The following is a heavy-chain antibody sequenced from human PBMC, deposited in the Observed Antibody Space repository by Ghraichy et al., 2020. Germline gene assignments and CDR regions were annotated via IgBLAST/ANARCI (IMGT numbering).Heavy chain of an antibody. V-gene: IGHV3-23*01. CDR3: AKDQVGAIRPYSFDY. D-gene: IGHD1-26*01. CDR2: ISGSGGST. CDR1: GFTFSTYA. Sequence: GSLRLSCAASGFTFSTYAMTWIRQAPGKGLEWVSAISGSGGSTYYADSVKGRFTISRDNSKNTLYLQVNSLRAEDTAIYYCAKDQVGAIRPYSFDYWAQGTLVTVSS. J-gene: IGHJ4*02.